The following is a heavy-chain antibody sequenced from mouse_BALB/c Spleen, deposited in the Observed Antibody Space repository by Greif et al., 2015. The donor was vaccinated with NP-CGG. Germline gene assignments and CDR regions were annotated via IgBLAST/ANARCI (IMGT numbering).Heavy chain of an antibody. J-gene: IGHJ2*01. CDR3: ARYDYDYFDY. CDR2: ISSGSSTI. V-gene: IGHV5-17*02. CDR1: GFTLSSFG. Sequence: EVQGVESGGGLVQPGGSRKLSCAASGFTLSSFGMHWVRQAPEKGLEWVAYISSGSSTIYYADTVKGRFTISRDNPKNTLFLQMTSLRSEDTAMYYCARYDYDYFDYWGQGTTLTVSS. D-gene: IGHD2-4*01.